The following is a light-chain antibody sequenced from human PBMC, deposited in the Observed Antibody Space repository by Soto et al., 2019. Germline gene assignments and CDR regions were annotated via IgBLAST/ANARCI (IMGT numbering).Light chain of an antibody. CDR1: QSISSS. V-gene: IGKV3-15*01. J-gene: IGKJ1*01. CDR3: QKYNSASSWT. CDR2: GAS. Sequence: EIVMTQSPATLSVSPGERATLSCRASQSISSSLAWYQHKAGQAPRLLIHGASTRATGIPDRFSGSGSGTEFALTISSLQTEDCAVYYCQKYNSASSWTFGQGTKVEI.